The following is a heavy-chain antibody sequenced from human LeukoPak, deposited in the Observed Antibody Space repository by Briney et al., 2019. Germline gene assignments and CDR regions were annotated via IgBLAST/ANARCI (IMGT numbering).Heavy chain of an antibody. J-gene: IGHJ4*02. CDR1: GFTVSSNY. Sequence: GGSLRLSCAASGFTVSSNYMSGVRQAPGRGREWVSVIYSGGSTYYADSVKGRFTISRDNSKNTLYLQMNSLRAEDTAVYYCARVHPQYYFDYWGQGTLVTVSS. CDR2: IYSGGST. V-gene: IGHV3-53*01. CDR3: ARVHPQYYFDY.